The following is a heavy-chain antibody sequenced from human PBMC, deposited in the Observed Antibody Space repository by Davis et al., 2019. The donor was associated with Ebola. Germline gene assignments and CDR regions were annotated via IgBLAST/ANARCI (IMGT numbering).Heavy chain of an antibody. CDR3: ARVREYGMDV. J-gene: IGHJ6*02. V-gene: IGHV3-23*01. CDR2: ISYSGGST. D-gene: IGHD1-26*01. Sequence: GGSLRLSCAASGFTFTTYALSWVRQAPGQGLEWVSTISYSGGSTYYADSVKGRFTISRDNAKNSLYLQMNSLRAEDTAVYYCARVREYGMDVWGQGTTVTVSS. CDR1: GFTFTTYA.